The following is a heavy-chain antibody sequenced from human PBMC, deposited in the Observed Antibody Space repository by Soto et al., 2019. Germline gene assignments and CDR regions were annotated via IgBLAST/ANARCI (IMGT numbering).Heavy chain of an antibody. CDR2: IFSNHEK. D-gene: IGHD3-16*02. J-gene: IGHJ4*02. V-gene: IGHV2-26*01. Sequence: QVTLKESGPVLVNPTEPLTLTCTVSGFSLSNARMGVSWIRQPPGKALEWLAHIFSNHEKSYSTSLKSRLTISKDPSKCTVGLTTRTMDPVDAATYYCARTRIVLYAYIWGSYRYFDFWGQGTLVTVAA. CDR3: ARTRIVLYAYIWGSYRYFDF. CDR1: GFSLSNARMG.